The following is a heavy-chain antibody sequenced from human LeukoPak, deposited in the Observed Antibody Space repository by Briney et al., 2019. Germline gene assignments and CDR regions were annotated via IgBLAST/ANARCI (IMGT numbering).Heavy chain of an antibody. Sequence: GSLRLSCAASGFTFTNAWLSWVRQAPGKGVGWVGRIKRKSDGGTTDYAAPVKGRFTISRDDSENTLYLQMNSLKSEDTAVYYCTTVRAVAGIYYYYYMDVWGRGTTVTVSS. CDR2: IKRKSDGGTT. CDR3: TTVRAVAGIYYYYYMDV. V-gene: IGHV3-15*01. J-gene: IGHJ6*03. CDR1: GFTFTNAW. D-gene: IGHD6-19*01.